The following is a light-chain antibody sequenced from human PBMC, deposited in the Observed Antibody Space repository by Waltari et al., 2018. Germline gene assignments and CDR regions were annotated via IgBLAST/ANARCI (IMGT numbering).Light chain of an antibody. Sequence: QSALTQPASVSGSPGQSITISCTGTSSDVGAYNYVSWYQQHPGKAPQLLIFDVSNRPSGVSNRFSGSTSGNTASLTISGLQAEDEADYYCSSYISSSTLELFGGGTSLTVL. J-gene: IGLJ2*01. CDR3: SSYISSSTLEL. CDR1: SSDVGAYNY. V-gene: IGLV2-14*03. CDR2: DVS.